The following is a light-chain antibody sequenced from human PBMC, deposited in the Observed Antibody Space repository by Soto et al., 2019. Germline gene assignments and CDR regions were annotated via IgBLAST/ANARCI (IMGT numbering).Light chain of an antibody. J-gene: IGKJ1*01. Sequence: EIVVTQSPATLSLSPGERTTLSCRASQSVSSYLAWYQQKPVQAPRLLIYDASNRATGIPAMFSGSGSGTEFTLTISSLQSEDFAVYYCQQYNNWPQTFGQGTRGDIK. V-gene: IGKV3D-15*01. CDR3: QQYNNWPQT. CDR2: DAS. CDR1: QSVSSY.